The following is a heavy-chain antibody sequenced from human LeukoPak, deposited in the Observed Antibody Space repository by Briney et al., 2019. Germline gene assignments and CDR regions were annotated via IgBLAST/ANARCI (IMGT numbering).Heavy chain of an antibody. J-gene: IGHJ4*02. Sequence: SETLSLTCTVSGGSISSSSYYWGWIRQPPGKGLEWIGSIYYSGSTYYNPSLKSRVTISVDTSKNQFSLKLSSVTAADTAVYYCARGFVQLWAYYFGYWGQGTLVTVSS. V-gene: IGHV4-39*01. CDR3: ARGFVQLWAYYFGY. CDR2: IYYSGST. D-gene: IGHD5-18*01. CDR1: GGSISSSSYY.